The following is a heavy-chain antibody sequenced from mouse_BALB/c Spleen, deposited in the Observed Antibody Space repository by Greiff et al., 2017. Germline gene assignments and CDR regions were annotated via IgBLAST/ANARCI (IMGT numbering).Heavy chain of an antibody. Sequence: EVKVVESGGGLVQPGGSRKLSCAASGFTFSSFGMHWVRQAPEKGLEWVAYISSGSSTIYYADTVKGRFTISRDNPKNTLFLQMTSLRSEDTAMYYCARGEYFDVWGAGTTVTVSS. CDR1: GFTFSSFG. V-gene: IGHV5-17*02. CDR3: ARGEYFDV. J-gene: IGHJ1*01. CDR2: ISSGSSTI.